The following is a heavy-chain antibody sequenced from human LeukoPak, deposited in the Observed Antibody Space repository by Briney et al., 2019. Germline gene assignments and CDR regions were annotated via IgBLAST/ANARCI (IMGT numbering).Heavy chain of an antibody. V-gene: IGHV3-7*04. Sequence: GGSLRLSYAASGFTFSSYWMNWVRQAPGKGLEWVANIKPDGSDKYYVDSVKGRFTISRDNAKNSLYLQMNSLRAEDTAVYYCARQNFEYWAQGTLVTVSS. J-gene: IGHJ4*02. CDR2: IKPDGSDK. CDR3: ARQNFEY. CDR1: GFTFSSYW.